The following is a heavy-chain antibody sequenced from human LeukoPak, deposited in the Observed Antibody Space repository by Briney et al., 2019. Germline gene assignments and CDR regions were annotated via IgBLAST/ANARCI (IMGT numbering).Heavy chain of an antibody. Sequence: AASVTVSCTASGYTFTTYGFCWVRQAPGHGLEWMGWISSNTGKTDYAQKFQGRVTLTTDTSTSTAYMELRSLRRNDTALYYCAKVAGDRMDYWGQGTLLTVSS. CDR2: ISSNTGKT. J-gene: IGHJ4*02. CDR3: AKVAGDRMDY. V-gene: IGHV1-18*01. D-gene: IGHD6-13*01. CDR1: GYTFTTYG.